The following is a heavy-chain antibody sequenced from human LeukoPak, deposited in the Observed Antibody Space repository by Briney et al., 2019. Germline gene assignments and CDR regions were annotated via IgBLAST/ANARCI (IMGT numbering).Heavy chain of an antibody. Sequence: GGSLRLSCAASGFTFSSYAMSWVRQAPGKGLEWVSAISDSGGDTYYADSVEGRFTISRDYSKNTLYLQMNSLRAEDTAVYYCAKLGGGSCYSALDYWGQGTLVTVSS. J-gene: IGHJ4*02. CDR1: GFTFSSYA. CDR2: ISDSGGDT. D-gene: IGHD2-15*01. V-gene: IGHV3-23*01. CDR3: AKLGGGSCYSALDY.